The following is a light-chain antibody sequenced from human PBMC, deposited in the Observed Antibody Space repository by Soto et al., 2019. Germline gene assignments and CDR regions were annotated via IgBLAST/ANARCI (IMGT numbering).Light chain of an antibody. J-gene: IGKJ1*01. V-gene: IGKV3-20*01. CDR3: QQYVTSSWT. Sequence: EVVLTQSPSTLSLSPGERATLSCRASQSVTSAFLAWYQQRPGQAPRLLITGASRRATGIPNRFSGSGSGTDFTLTISSLDLEDSAFYYCQQYVTSSWTFGQGTKVDIK. CDR1: QSVTSAF. CDR2: GAS.